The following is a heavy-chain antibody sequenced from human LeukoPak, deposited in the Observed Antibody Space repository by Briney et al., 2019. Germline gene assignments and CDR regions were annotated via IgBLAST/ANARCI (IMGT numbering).Heavy chain of an antibody. J-gene: IGHJ4*02. CDR1: GFTFSSYA. CDR2: ISGSGGST. D-gene: IGHD6-13*01. Sequence: PGGSLRLSCAASGFTFSSYAMSWVRQAPGKGLEWVSAISGSGGSTYYADSVKGRFTISRDNAKNSLYLQMNSLRAEDTAVYYCARVLLIAAAEDYWGQGTLVTVSS. V-gene: IGHV3-23*01. CDR3: ARVLLIAAAEDY.